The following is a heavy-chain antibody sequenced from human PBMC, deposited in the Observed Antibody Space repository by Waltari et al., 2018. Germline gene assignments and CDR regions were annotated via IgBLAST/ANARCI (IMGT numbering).Heavy chain of an antibody. D-gene: IGHD3-22*01. J-gene: IGHJ4*02. CDR2: IYPGDSDT. V-gene: IGHV5-51*01. CDR1: GYSCTSYW. CDR3: ARGDSGFDY. Sequence: EVQLVQSGAEVKKPGESLKVSCTGSGYSCTSYWIGWVRQRPGKGLEWMGVIYPGDSDTRYSPSFPGKVTISADKSISAAYRQWSSLKASDTAMYYFARGDSGFDYWGQGTLVTVSS.